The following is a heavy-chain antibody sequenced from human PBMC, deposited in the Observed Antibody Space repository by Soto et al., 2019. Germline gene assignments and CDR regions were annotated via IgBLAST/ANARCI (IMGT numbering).Heavy chain of an antibody. Sequence: GGSLRLSCAASGFTFSSYGMHWVRQAPGKGLEWVAVIWYDGSNKYYADSVKGRFTISRDNSKKTLYLQMNSLRAEDTAVYYCARDSLEGSGSYYVDYWGQGTLVTVSS. CDR3: ARDSLEGSGSYYVDY. J-gene: IGHJ4*02. D-gene: IGHD1-26*01. CDR1: GFTFSSYG. V-gene: IGHV3-33*01. CDR2: IWYDGSNK.